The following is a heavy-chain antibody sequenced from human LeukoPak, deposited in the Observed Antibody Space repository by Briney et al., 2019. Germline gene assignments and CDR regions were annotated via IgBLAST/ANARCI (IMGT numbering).Heavy chain of an antibody. Sequence: SETLSLTCTVSGFTISSHYWSWIRQPPGKGLEWVGFIYCSGSTYYEHSLKSRVTISVDTSKNQFSLKLSTVTAADTAVYYCARCEDIVVVPAAIWRKCYYMDVWGKGTTVTVSS. CDR2: IYCSGST. V-gene: IGHV4-59*11. J-gene: IGHJ6*03. D-gene: IGHD2-2*02. CDR3: ARCEDIVVVPAAIWRKCYYMDV. CDR1: GFTISSHY.